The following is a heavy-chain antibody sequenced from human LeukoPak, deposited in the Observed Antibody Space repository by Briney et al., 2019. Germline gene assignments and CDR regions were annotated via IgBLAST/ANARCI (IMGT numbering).Heavy chain of an antibody. CDR1: GFTFSSYA. Sequence: GGSLRLSCAASGFTFSSYAMSWVRQAPGKGLVWVSRINSDGSSTSYADSVKGRFTISRDNAKNTLYLQMNSLRAEDTAVYYCASGYSSSSEYFQHWGQGTLVTVSS. CDR3: ASGYSSSSEYFQH. D-gene: IGHD6-13*01. V-gene: IGHV3-74*01. J-gene: IGHJ1*01. CDR2: INSDGSST.